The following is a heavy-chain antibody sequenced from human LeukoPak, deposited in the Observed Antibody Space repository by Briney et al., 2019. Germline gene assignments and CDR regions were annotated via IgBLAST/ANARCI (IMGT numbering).Heavy chain of an antibody. Sequence: GGSLRLSCAASGFTFSNAWMSWVRQAPGKGLEWVGRIKSKTDGWTTDYAAPVKGRFTISRDDSKNTLYLQMNSLKTEDTAVYYCTTGPVANDAFDIWGQGTMVTVSS. J-gene: IGHJ3*02. CDR2: IKSKTDGWTT. CDR3: TTGPVANDAFDI. V-gene: IGHV3-15*01. CDR1: GFTFSNAW.